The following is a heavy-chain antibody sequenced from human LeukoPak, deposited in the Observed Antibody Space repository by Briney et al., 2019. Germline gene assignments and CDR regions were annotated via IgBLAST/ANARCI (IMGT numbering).Heavy chain of an antibody. J-gene: IGHJ5*02. CDR1: GFTFSSYA. V-gene: IGHV3-23*01. CDR3: AKLGYCSGGSCYRWLDP. CDR2: IGGRDGGT. D-gene: IGHD2-15*01. Sequence: PGGSLRLSCAASGFTFSSYAMSWVRHAPGKGLEWVSTIGGRDGGTYYADSVKGRLTVSRDNSKDTLYLQVNSLRAEDTAVYYCAKLGYCSGGSCYRWLDPWGQGTLVTVSS.